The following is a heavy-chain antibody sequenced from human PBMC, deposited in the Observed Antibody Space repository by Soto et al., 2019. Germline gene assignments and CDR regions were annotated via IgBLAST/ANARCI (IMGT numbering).Heavy chain of an antibody. CDR1: GASISSSSYY. J-gene: IGHJ4*02. CDR3: AGGNSGSSLAY. V-gene: IGHV4-39*01. Sequence: QLRLQASGPGLVKPSETLSLTCTVSGASISSSSYYWGWIRQPPGKGLEWIASIYYSGTTYYNTSLKSRVTISVDTSKNQLSLRLTSVTAADTAVYYCAGGNSGSSLAYWGQGTLVTVSS. CDR2: IYYSGTT. D-gene: IGHD1-26*01.